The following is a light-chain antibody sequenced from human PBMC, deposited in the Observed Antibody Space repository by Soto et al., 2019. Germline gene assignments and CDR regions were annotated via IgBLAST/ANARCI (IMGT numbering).Light chain of an antibody. Sequence: DIQMTQSPSTLSASVGDRVTITCLASQSISSWLAWYQQKPGKAPKLLIYKASSLESGVPSRFSGSGSWTEFTLTISSLQPDDFATYYCQQYNSYSRTFGQGTKVEIK. V-gene: IGKV1-5*03. CDR1: QSISSW. CDR3: QQYNSYSRT. CDR2: KAS. J-gene: IGKJ1*01.